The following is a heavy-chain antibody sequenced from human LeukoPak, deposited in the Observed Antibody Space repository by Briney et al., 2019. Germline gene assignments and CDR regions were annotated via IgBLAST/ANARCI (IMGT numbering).Heavy chain of an antibody. CDR2: ISTSGSDT. V-gene: IGHV3-23*01. CDR1: GFTFSNSP. J-gene: IGHJ4*02. CDR3: AKGGNYAPLDY. D-gene: IGHD1-7*01. Sequence: PGGSLRPSCAASGFTFSNSPMTWVRQAPGKGLEWVAAISTSGSDTIHTDSVKDRFAISRDNSKNTLYLQMNSLRAEDTAVYYCAKGGNYAPLDYWGQGALVTVSS.